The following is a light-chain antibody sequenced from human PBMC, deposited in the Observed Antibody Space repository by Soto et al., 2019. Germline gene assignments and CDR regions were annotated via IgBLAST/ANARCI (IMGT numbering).Light chain of an antibody. CDR3: QSYDSSLSGHV. CDR1: SSNTGAGYD. V-gene: IGLV1-40*01. Sequence: QSALTQPPSVAGAPGQRVTISCTGSSSNTGAGYDVHWYQQFPGTAPQLLIYANSNRPSGVPDRFSGSKSGTSASLDITGLQAEDEADYYCQSYDSSLSGHVFGTGTKVTVL. CDR2: ANS. J-gene: IGLJ1*01.